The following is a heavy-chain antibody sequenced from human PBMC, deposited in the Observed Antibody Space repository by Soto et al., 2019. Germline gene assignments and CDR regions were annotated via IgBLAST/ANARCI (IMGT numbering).Heavy chain of an antibody. V-gene: IGHV4-59*01. Sequence: SETLSLTCTVSGGSISSYYWSWIRQPPGKGLEWIGYIYYSGSTNYNPSLKSRVTISVDTSKNQFSLKLSSVTAADTAVYYCARWVVAAIQTNWFDTWGQGTLVTVYS. CDR3: ARWVVAAIQTNWFDT. D-gene: IGHD2-15*01. CDR2: IYYSGST. J-gene: IGHJ5*02. CDR1: GGSISSYY.